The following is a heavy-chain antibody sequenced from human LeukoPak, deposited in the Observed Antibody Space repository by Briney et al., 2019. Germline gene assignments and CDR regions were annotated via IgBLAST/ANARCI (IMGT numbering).Heavy chain of an antibody. J-gene: IGHJ4*02. V-gene: IGHV1-18*01. CDR1: GGTFSSYA. Sequence: ASVKVSCKASGGTFSSYAISWVRQAPGQGLEWMGWISAYNGNTNYAQKLQGRVTMTTDTSTSTAYMELRSLRSDDTAVYYCARDLVRDRSFDYWGQGTLVTVSS. D-gene: IGHD6-13*01. CDR2: ISAYNGNT. CDR3: ARDLVRDRSFDY.